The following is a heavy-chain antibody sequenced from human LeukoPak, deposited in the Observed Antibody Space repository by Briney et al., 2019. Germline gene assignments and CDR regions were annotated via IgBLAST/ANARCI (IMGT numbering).Heavy chain of an antibody. V-gene: IGHV1-24*01. CDR3: ASAPVPRYYYYYYGMDV. CDR2: FDPEDGET. J-gene: IGHJ6*02. CDR1: GYTLTELS. Sequence: ASVKVSCKVSGYTLTELSMHWVRQAPGRGLEWMGGFDPEDGETIYAQKFQGRVTMTEDTSTDTAYMELSSLRSEDTAVYYCASAPVPRYYYYYYGMDVWGQGTTVTVSS. D-gene: IGHD6-6*01.